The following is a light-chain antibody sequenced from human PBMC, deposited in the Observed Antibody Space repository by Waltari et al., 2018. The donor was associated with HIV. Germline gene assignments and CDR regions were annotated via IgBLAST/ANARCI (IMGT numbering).Light chain of an antibody. V-gene: IGKV4-1*01. CDR1: QTILFNSNNKNS. Sequence: DIVMTQSPESLSVSLGEGATINCKSSQTILFNSNNKNSLAWYQQKPGQPPKLLIYWASTRESGVPDRFSGSGSGTDFTLTISSLQAEDVAVYFCQQYYGVPFTFGPGTKVDIK. CDR3: QQYYGVPFT. J-gene: IGKJ3*01. CDR2: WAS.